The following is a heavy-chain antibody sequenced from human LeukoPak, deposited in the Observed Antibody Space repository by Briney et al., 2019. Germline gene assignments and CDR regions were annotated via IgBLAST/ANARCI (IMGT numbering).Heavy chain of an antibody. Sequence: GGSLRLSCAASGFTVSSNYMSWVRQAPGKGLEWVSVIYSGGSTYYADSVKGRFTISRDNSKNTLYLQMNSLRAEDTALYYCARVGYTDSWYSSPPFDYWGQGTLVTASS. CDR3: ARVGYTDSWYSSPPFDY. CDR1: GFTVSSNY. D-gene: IGHD6-13*01. V-gene: IGHV3-53*01. CDR2: IYSGGST. J-gene: IGHJ4*02.